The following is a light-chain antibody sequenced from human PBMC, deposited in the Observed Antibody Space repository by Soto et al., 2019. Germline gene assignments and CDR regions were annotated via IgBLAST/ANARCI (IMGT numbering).Light chain of an antibody. Sequence: ALTQPASVSGSPGQSITISCSGTISDFVLYNYVSWYQQHPGKAPKLMIYGVNNRPSGVSNRFSGSKSGNTASLTISGLQADDEADYYCSSYTNSSALQVFGTGTKVTVL. CDR2: GVN. J-gene: IGLJ1*01. CDR3: SSYTNSSALQV. V-gene: IGLV2-14*01. CDR1: ISDFVLYNY.